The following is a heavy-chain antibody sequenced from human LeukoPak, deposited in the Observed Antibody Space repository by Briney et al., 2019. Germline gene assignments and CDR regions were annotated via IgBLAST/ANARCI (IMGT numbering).Heavy chain of an antibody. V-gene: IGHV3-66*01. CDR2: IYSGGST. D-gene: IGHD5-18*01. CDR3: AGVTPYYFDY. J-gene: IGHJ4*02. CDR1: GFTVTSKY. Sequence: GGSLRLSCAASGFTVTSKYMNWVRQAPGKGLKWVSDIYSGGSTYYADSVKGRFTISRDKSKNTVYLQMNSLRAEDTAVYYCAGVTPYYFDYWGQGTLVTVSS.